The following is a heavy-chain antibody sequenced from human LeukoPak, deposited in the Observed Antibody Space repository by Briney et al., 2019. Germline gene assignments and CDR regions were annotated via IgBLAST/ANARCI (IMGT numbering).Heavy chain of an antibody. CDR1: GGSISSYY. V-gene: IGHV4-4*07. CDR2: IYTSGST. D-gene: IGHD3-10*01. Sequence: SETLSLTCTVSGGSISSYYWSWIWQPAGKGLEWIGRIYTSGSTNYNPSLKSRVTMSVDTSKNQFSLKLSSVTAADTAVYYCARVGDYYGSGSSLDYWGQGTLVTVSS. CDR3: ARVGDYYGSGSSLDY. J-gene: IGHJ4*02.